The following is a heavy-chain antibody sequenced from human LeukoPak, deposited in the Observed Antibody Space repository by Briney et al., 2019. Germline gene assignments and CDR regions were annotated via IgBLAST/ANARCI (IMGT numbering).Heavy chain of an antibody. CDR2: MSYDGTIK. Sequence: GGSLRLSCATSGFNFSKYGMHWVRQAPGKGLEWVAVMSYDGTIKYADSVKGRFTISRDTSKNTVYLQMNSLRAEDTAVYYCAECRITIFGVADHWGQGTLVTVSS. CDR1: GFNFSKYG. V-gene: IGHV3-30*18. D-gene: IGHD3-3*01. CDR3: AECRITIFGVADH. J-gene: IGHJ5*02.